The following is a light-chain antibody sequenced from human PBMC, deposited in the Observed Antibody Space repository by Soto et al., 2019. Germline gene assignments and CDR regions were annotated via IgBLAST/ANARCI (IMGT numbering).Light chain of an antibody. V-gene: IGLV4-69*02. Sequence: QSVLTQPPSASASLGASVKLTCTLSSGHSSYAIAWHQQQPEKGPRYLMKLNSDGSHTKGDGIPDRFSGSSSGTERYLTISSLQSEDEADYSCQTWGTGIQVFGGGTKLTVL. J-gene: IGLJ2*01. CDR2: LNSDGSH. CDR1: SGHSSYA. CDR3: QTWGTGIQV.